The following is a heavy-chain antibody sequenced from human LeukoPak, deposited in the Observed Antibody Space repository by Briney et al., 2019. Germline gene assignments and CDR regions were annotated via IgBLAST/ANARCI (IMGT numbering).Heavy chain of an antibody. V-gene: IGHV4-39*07. CDR2: IYYSGST. Sequence: SETLSLTCTVSGGSISSSSYYWGWIRQPPGKGLEWIGSIYYSGSTYYNPSLKSRVTISVDTSKNQFSLKLSSVTAADTAVYYCARLGGIAAAGLIDYWGQGTPVTVSS. D-gene: IGHD6-13*01. CDR1: GGSISSSSYY. CDR3: ARLGGIAAAGLIDY. J-gene: IGHJ4*02.